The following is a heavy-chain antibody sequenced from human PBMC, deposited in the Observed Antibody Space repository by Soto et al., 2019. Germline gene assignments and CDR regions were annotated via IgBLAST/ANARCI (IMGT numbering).Heavy chain of an antibody. J-gene: IGHJ4*02. CDR3: TPEPYYIGGLYSGGNDF. CDR1: GFTFGNFW. Sequence: GESLKISCSDSGFTFGNFWIHWVRQAPGKGLEWVSHIGPDGTDIVYADSVKGRFIISRDNARNTVYLQMNSLEAEDTATYYCTPEPYYIGGLYSGGNDFWGQGTLVTVSS. V-gene: IGHV3-74*03. D-gene: IGHD2-21*01. CDR2: IGPDGTDI.